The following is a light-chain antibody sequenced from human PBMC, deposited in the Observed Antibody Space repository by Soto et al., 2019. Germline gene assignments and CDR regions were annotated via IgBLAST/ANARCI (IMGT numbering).Light chain of an antibody. Sequence: QSVLTQPASVSGSPGQSITISCTGTSSDVGGYNYVSWYQQHPGKAPKLMIYDVSNRPSGVSNRFSGSKSGNTASLTISGLHAEDEADYYCSSYTSSPVVFGGGTKLTVL. CDR2: DVS. J-gene: IGLJ2*01. CDR1: SSDVGGYNY. CDR3: SSYTSSPVV. V-gene: IGLV2-14*01.